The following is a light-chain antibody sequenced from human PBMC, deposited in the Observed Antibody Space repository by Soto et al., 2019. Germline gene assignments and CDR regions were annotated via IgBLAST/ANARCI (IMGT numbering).Light chain of an antibody. CDR2: KDS. J-gene: IGLJ1*01. V-gene: IGLV3-25*02. Sequence: SYELTQPPSVSVSPGQTARITCSGDALPKQYAYWYQQKPGQAPVLVIYKDSERPSGIPERFSGSSSGTTVTLTISGVQAEGEADYYCQSADSSGTCYVFGTGTKVTVL. CDR3: QSADSSGTCYV. CDR1: ALPKQY.